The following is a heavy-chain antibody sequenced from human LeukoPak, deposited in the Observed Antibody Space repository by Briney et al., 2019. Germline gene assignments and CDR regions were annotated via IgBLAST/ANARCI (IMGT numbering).Heavy chain of an antibody. CDR1: GFSFSDYL. CDR3: GRGGSSWLYFFEY. CDR2: ISGGGGNT. V-gene: IGHV3-23*01. J-gene: IGHJ4*02. D-gene: IGHD6-13*01. Sequence: GGSLRLSCAASGFSFSDYLMDWVRQTPGKGLEWVSSISGGGGNTYFADSVKGRFTIFRDNSKNTLYLQMNSLRAEDTALYYCGRGGSSWLYFFEYWGQGTPVTVSS.